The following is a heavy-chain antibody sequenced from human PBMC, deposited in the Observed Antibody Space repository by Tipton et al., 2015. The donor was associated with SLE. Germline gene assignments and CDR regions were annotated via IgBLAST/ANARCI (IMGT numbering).Heavy chain of an antibody. D-gene: IGHD6-13*01. CDR1: GFTFDDYA. J-gene: IGHJ3*02. CDR2: ISWNSGSI. CDR3: ANSIAAAGDSAFDI. V-gene: IGHV3-9*01. Sequence: SLRLSCAASGFTFDDYAMHWVRQAPGKGLEWVSGISWNSGSIGYADSVKGRFTISRDNAKNSLYLQMNSLRAEDTTLYYCANSIAAAGDSAFDIWGQGTMVTVSS.